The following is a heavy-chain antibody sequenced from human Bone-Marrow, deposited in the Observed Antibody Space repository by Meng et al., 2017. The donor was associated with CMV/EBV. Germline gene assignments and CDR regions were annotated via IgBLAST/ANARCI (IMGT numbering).Heavy chain of an antibody. D-gene: IGHD3-22*01. V-gene: IGHV4-34*01. CDR2: INHSGST. Sequence: SETLSPTSAVYGGSFSAYYWSWIRQPPGKGLEWTGEINHSGSTNYNPTLKSRVTISVDTSKNQFSLKLSSVTAADTAVYYCARGSSGRGRYFDYWGQGTLVTVSS. CDR1: GGSFSAYY. CDR3: ARGSSGRGRYFDY. J-gene: IGHJ4*02.